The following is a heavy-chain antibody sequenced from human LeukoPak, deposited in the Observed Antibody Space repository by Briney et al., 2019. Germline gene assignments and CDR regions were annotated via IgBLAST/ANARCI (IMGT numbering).Heavy chain of an antibody. CDR3: ARIPGWELPGYFQH. CDR1: GYTFTGYY. CDR2: INPNSGGT. D-gene: IGHD1-26*01. V-gene: IGHV1-2*02. J-gene: IGHJ1*01. Sequence: ASVKVSCTASGYTFTGYYMHWVRQAPGQGLEWMGWINPNSGGTNYAQKFQGRVTMTRDTSISTAYMELSRLRSDDTAVYYCARIPGWELPGYFQHWGQGTLVTVSS.